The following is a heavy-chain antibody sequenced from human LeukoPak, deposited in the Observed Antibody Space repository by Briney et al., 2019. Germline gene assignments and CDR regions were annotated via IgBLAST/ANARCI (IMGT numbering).Heavy chain of an antibody. V-gene: IGHV1-8*01. CDR1: GYTFTSCD. J-gene: IGHJ4*02. CDR2: MNPNSGNT. CDR3: TRGSSGRRDN. D-gene: IGHD6-19*01. Sequence: ASVKVSCKASGYTFTSCDINWVRQAPGQGLEWMGWMNPNSGNTGYGQSFQGRITMTRDISIGTAYLELSNLTSEDTAIYYCTRGSSGRRDNWGQGTLVTVSA.